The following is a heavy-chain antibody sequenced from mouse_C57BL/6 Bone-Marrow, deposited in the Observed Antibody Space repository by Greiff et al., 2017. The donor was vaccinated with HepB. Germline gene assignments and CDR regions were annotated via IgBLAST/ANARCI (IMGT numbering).Heavy chain of an antibody. Sequence: EVKLMESGGGLVKPGGSLKLSCAASGFTFSSYAMSWVRQTPEKRLEWVATISDGGSYTYYPDNVKGRFTISRDNAKNNLYLQMSHLKSEDTAMYYCAREGTVGGDYWGQGTTLTVSS. J-gene: IGHJ2*01. CDR1: GFTFSSYA. CDR2: ISDGGSYT. D-gene: IGHD1-1*01. CDR3: AREGTVGGDY. V-gene: IGHV5-4*01.